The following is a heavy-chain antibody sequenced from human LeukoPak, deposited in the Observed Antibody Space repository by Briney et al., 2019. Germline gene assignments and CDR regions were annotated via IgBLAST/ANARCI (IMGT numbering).Heavy chain of an antibody. CDR3: ARAEVAAGIAAAGHLHYFDY. V-gene: IGHV4-39*01. Sequence: SETLSLTCTVSGGSISSSSYYWGWIRQPPGKGLEWIGSIYYSGSTYYNPSLKSRVTISVDTSKNQFSLKLSSVTAADTAVYYCARAEVAAGIAAAGHLHYFDYWGQGTLVTVSS. CDR2: IYYSGST. J-gene: IGHJ4*02. CDR1: GGSISSSSYY. D-gene: IGHD6-13*01.